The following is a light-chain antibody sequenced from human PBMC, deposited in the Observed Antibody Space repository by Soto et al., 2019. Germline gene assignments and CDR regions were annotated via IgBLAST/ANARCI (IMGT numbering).Light chain of an antibody. J-gene: IGLJ1*01. Sequence: QSVLTQPASVSGSPGQSITISCTGTSSDVGTYNLVSWYQQHPGTAPKLMIYEGTKRPTGVSNRFSGSKSGTTASLTISGLHSEDEADFYCSSYSGGGIYVFGTGTKLTVL. V-gene: IGLV2-23*01. CDR3: SSYSGGGIYV. CDR2: EGT. CDR1: SSDVGTYNL.